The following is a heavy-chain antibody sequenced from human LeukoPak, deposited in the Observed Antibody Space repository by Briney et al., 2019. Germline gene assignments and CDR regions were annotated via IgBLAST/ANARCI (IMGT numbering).Heavy chain of an antibody. CDR1: GFTVSSSY. CDR3: VRSYYYGSGTN. CDR2: IYTSGST. D-gene: IGHD3-10*01. J-gene: IGHJ4*02. Sequence: PGGSLRLSCAASGFTVSSSYMTWVRQAPGKGLEWVSVIYTSGSTYYAASVKGRFTISRDNSKNTLYLQMNSLRAEDTAVYYCVRSYYYGSGTNWGQGTLVTVSS. V-gene: IGHV3-53*01.